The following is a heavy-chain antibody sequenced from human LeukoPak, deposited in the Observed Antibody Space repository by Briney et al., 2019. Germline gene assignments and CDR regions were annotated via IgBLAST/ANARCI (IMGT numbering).Heavy chain of an antibody. V-gene: IGHV4-39*01. CDR3: ARHLAYSSSSTFDI. J-gene: IGHJ3*02. CDR2: IYYSGST. Sequence: PSETLSLTCTVSGGSISSSSYYWGWIRQPPGKGLEWIGSIYYSGSTYYNPFLKSRVTISVDTSKNQFSLKLSSVTAADTAVYYCARHLAYSSSSTFDIWGQGTMVTVST. CDR1: GGSISSSSYY. D-gene: IGHD6-6*01.